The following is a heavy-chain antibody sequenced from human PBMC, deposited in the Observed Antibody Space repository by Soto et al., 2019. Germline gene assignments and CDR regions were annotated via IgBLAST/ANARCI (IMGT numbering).Heavy chain of an antibody. V-gene: IGHV1-18*01. CDR3: ARVPLGITMIVVVTSGFDY. CDR1: GYTFTSYG. Sequence: ASVKVSCKASGYTFTSYGISWVRQAPGQGLEWMGWISAYNGNTNYAQKLQGRVTMTTDTSTSTAYMELRSLRSDDTAVYYCARVPLGITMIVVVTSGFDYWGQGTLVTVSS. J-gene: IGHJ4*02. D-gene: IGHD3-22*01. CDR2: ISAYNGNT.